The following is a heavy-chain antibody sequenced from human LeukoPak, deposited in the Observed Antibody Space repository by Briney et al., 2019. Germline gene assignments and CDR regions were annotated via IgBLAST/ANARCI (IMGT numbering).Heavy chain of an antibody. D-gene: IGHD3-10*01. CDR3: TRGPPLLWFGELWTYYFDY. V-gene: IGHV3-49*03. J-gene: IGHJ4*02. CDR1: GFTFGDYA. Sequence: PGGSLRLSCTASGFTFGDYAMSWFRQAPGKGLEWVGFIRSKAYGGTTEYAASVKGRFTISRDDSKSIAYLQMNSLKTEDTAVYYCTRGPPLLWFGELWTYYFDYWGQGTLVTVSS. CDR2: IRSKAYGGTT.